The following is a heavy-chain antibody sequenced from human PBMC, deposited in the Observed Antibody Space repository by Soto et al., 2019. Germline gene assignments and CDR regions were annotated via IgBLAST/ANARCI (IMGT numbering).Heavy chain of an antibody. Sequence: GGSLRLSCAASGFTVSSNEMSWVRQAPGKGLEWVSSISSSSSYIYYADSVKGRFTISRDNAKNSLYLQMNSLRAEDTAVYYCARDRYSGSYYNWFDPWGQGTLVTVSS. CDR2: ISSSSSYI. CDR3: ARDRYSGSYYNWFDP. V-gene: IGHV3-21*01. D-gene: IGHD1-26*01. J-gene: IGHJ5*02. CDR1: GFTVSSNE.